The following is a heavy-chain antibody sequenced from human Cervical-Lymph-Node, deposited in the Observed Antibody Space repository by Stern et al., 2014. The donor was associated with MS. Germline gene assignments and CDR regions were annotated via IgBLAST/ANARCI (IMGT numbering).Heavy chain of an antibody. CDR3: ARGLWPNRFDP. V-gene: IGHV4-61*02. J-gene: IGHJ5*02. CDR2: IYTSRST. Sequence: QVQLQESGPGLVEPSQTLSLTCTVSGGSISTGDYYWNWIRQPAGKGLEWIGRIYTSRSTNYNPSLKSRVTISVDTPKNQFSLKLGSVAAADTAVYSCARGLWPNRFDPWGQGTLVTVSS. D-gene: IGHD5-18*01. CDR1: GGSISTGDYY.